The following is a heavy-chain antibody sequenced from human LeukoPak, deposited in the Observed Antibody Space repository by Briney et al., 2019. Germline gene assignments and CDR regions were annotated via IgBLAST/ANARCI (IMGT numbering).Heavy chain of an antibody. V-gene: IGHV4-59*01. CDR1: GGSISSYY. CDR3: AMGLGTATIAGDYFDY. Sequence: SETLSLTCTVSGGSISSYYWSWIRQPPGKGLEWIGYIYYSGSTNYNPSLKSRVTISVDTSKNQFSLKLSSVTAADTAVYYCAMGLGTATIAGDYFDYWGQGTLVTVSS. CDR2: IYYSGST. J-gene: IGHJ4*02. D-gene: IGHD5-24*01.